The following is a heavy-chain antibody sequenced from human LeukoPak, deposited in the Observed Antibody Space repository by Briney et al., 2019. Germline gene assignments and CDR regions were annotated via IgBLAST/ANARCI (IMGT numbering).Heavy chain of an antibody. D-gene: IGHD2-2*01. J-gene: IGHJ4*02. CDR3: ARGGYCSSTSCRLQTDY. CDR1: GGSISSSSYY. V-gene: IGHV4-39*07. CDR2: IYYSGST. Sequence: PSETLSLTCTVSGGSISSSSYYWGWIRQPPGKGLEWIGSIYYSGSTNYNPSLKSRVTISVDTSKNQFSLKLSSVTAADTAVYYCARGGYCSSTSCRLQTDYWGQGTLVTVSS.